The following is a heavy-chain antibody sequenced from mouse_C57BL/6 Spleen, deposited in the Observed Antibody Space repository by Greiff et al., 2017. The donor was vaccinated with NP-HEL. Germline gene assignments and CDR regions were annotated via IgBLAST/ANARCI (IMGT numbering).Heavy chain of an antibody. CDR1: GYTFTGYW. CDR2: ILPGSGST. J-gene: IGHJ3*01. CDR3: ARVGTIYYGISWFAY. V-gene: IGHV1-9*01. D-gene: IGHD2-1*01. Sequence: LVESGAELMKPGASVKLSCKASGYTFTGYWIDWVKQRPGHGLEWIGEILPGSGSTNYNEKFKGKATFTADTSSNTAYMQLSSLTTEDSAIYYCARVGTIYYGISWFAYWGQGTLVTVSA.